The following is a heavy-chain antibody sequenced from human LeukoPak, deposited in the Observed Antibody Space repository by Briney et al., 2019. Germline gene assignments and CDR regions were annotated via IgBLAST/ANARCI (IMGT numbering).Heavy chain of an antibody. V-gene: IGHV3-33*08. CDR1: GFTFSDYY. Sequence: GGSLRLSCAASGFTFSDYYMSWIRQAPGKGLEWVAVIWYDGSNKYYADSVEGRFTISRDNSKNTLYLQMNSLRSEDTAVYYCARVRRGFGELLLFDYWGQGTLVTVSS. CDR3: ARVRRGFGELLLFDY. J-gene: IGHJ4*02. D-gene: IGHD3-10*01. CDR2: IWYDGSNK.